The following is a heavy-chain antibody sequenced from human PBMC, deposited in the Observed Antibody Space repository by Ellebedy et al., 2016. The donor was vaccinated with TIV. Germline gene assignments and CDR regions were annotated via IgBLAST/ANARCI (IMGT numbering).Heavy chain of an antibody. D-gene: IGHD1-7*01. Sequence: SVKVSXXASGGTFSSYAISWVRQAPGQGLEWMGGIIPIFGTANYAQKFQGRVTITADKSTSTAYMELSSLRSEDTAVYYCARGSVSWDYSTSHYYYYYGMDVWGQGTTVTVSS. CDR3: ARGSVSWDYSTSHYYYYYGMDV. CDR2: IIPIFGTA. CDR1: GGTFSSYA. V-gene: IGHV1-69*06. J-gene: IGHJ6*02.